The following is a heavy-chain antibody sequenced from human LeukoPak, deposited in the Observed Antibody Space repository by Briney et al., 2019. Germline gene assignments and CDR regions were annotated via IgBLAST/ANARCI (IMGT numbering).Heavy chain of an antibody. CDR1: GFTFDDYT. V-gene: IGHV3-43*01. CDR3: AKDRDSYEGAYFDY. CDR2: ISWDGGST. D-gene: IGHD5-24*01. Sequence: GGSLRLSCAASGFTFDDYTMHWVRQAPGKGLEWVSLISWDGGSTYYADSVKGRFTISRDNSKNSLYLQMNSLRTEDTALYYCAKDRDSYEGAYFDYWGQGTLVTASS. J-gene: IGHJ4*02.